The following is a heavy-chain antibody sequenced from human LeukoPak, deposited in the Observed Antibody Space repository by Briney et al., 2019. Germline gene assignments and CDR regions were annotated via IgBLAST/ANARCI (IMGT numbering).Heavy chain of an antibody. CDR2: INHSGST. Sequence: SETLSLTCAVYGGSFSGYYWSWILQPPGKGLEWIGEINHSGSTNYNPSLKSRVTISVDTSKNQFSLKLSSVTAADTAVYYCARGSPVGYCSSTSCYTNWLDPWGQGTLVTVSS. V-gene: IGHV4-34*01. CDR3: ARGSPVGYCSSTSCYTNWLDP. J-gene: IGHJ5*02. CDR1: GGSFSGYY. D-gene: IGHD2-2*02.